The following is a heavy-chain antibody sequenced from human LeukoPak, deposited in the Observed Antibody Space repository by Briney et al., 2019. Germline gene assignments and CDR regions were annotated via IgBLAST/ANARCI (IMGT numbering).Heavy chain of an antibody. J-gene: IGHJ3*02. CDR1: GFIFSGSP. CDR2: ISYDGSNK. Sequence: GGSLRLSCAASGFIFSGSPMHWVRQAPGKGLEWVAVISYDGSNKYYADSVKGRFTISRDNSKNTLYLQMNSLRAEDTAVYYCASTYCGGDCYSPDAFDIWGQGTMVTVSS. CDR3: ASTYCGGDCYSPDAFDI. V-gene: IGHV3-30*04. D-gene: IGHD2-21*01.